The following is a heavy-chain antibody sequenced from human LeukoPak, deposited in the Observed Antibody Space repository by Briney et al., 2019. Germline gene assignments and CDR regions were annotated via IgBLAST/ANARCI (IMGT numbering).Heavy chain of an antibody. CDR2: ITWNGGST. CDR3: AKDGKNYFDY. J-gene: IGHJ4*02. Sequence: GGSLRLSCAASGFIFDDYAMHWVRQAPGKGLEWVSLITWNGGSTYYADSVKGRFTISRDNSKNSLYLQMDSLRAEDTALYYCAKDGKNYFDYWGQGTLVTVSS. V-gene: IGHV3-43D*03. CDR1: GFIFDDYA.